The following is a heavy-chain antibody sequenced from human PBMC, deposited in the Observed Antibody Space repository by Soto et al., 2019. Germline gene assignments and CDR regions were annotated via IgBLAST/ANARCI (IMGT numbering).Heavy chain of an antibody. V-gene: IGHV3-23*01. D-gene: IGHD3-9*01. Sequence: GGSLRLSCAASGFTFSSYAMSWVRQAPGKGLEWVSAISGSGGSTYYADSVKGRFTISRDNSKKTLYLQMNSLRAEDTAVYYCAKDPQYFDWAGPWGQGTLVTVYS. J-gene: IGHJ5*02. CDR3: AKDPQYFDWAGP. CDR2: ISGSGGST. CDR1: GFTFSSYA.